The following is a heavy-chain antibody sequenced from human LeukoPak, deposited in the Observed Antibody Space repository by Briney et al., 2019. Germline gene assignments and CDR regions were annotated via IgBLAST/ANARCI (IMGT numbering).Heavy chain of an antibody. CDR1: GGSIDSNS. CDR3: ARRSSSWKNWFDP. CDR2: IYYSGTT. J-gene: IGHJ5*02. V-gene: IGHV4-59*01. Sequence: SETLSLTCTVSGGSIDSNSWTWIRQPPGKGLEWIGYIYYSGTTNYNPSLKSRVTMSVDMSKNQFSLRLSSVTAADTAVYYCARRSSSWKNWFDPWGQGTLVTVSS. D-gene: IGHD6-13*01.